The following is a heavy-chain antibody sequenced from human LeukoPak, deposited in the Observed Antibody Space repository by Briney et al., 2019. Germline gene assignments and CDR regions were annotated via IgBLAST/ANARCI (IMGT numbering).Heavy chain of an antibody. D-gene: IGHD3-10*01. CDR1: GGFFSNYF. CDR3: ARGTITMVREVNHVFDS. Sequence: SETLSLTCTVSGGFFSNYFWSWIRQPPGKGLEWIGYVYNSGSTKYKPSLKSRVTISVDTSKNEYSLRLNSVTAADTAVYFCARGTITMVREVNHVFDSWGQGRLVTVSS. J-gene: IGHJ4*02. CDR2: VYNSGST. V-gene: IGHV4-59*01.